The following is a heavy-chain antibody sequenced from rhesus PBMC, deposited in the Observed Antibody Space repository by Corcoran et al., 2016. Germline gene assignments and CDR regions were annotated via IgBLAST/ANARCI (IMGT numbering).Heavy chain of an antibody. Sequence: EVQLVESGGGLVQPGGSLRLSCAASGFTFSSYGMHWVRQAPGKGLEWVAVISFDGSKKYYEESVKDRFIISRDNSKNMLYLQMNDLKVEDTAVYYCARDRERQLELYFEFWGQGALVTVSS. J-gene: IGHJ1*01. CDR3: ARDRERQLELYFEF. D-gene: IGHD6-25*01. CDR2: ISFDGSKK. V-gene: IGHV3-54*02. CDR1: GFTFSSYG.